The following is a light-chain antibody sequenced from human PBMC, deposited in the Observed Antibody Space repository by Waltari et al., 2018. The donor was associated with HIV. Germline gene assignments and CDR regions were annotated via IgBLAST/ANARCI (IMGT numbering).Light chain of an antibody. CDR3: AAWGNSLGRL. Sequence: QSVLTQPPSASGTPGKWATISCSGSSPNIGSNYVYWYQQLPGTAPKILLYRNNQRPSGVPDRFSGSKSGTSASLAISGLRSEDEADYYCAAWGNSLGRLFGGGTKLTV. CDR1: SPNIGSNY. V-gene: IGLV1-47*01. CDR2: RNN. J-gene: IGLJ2*01.